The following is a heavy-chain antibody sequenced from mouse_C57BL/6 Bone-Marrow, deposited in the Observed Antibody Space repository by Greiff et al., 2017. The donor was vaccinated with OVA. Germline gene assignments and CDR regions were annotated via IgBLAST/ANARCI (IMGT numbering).Heavy chain of an antibody. CDR3: ARDYDYDEGWAMDY. CDR2: INPSTGGT. Sequence: EVKLVESGPELVKPGASVKISCKASGYSFTGYYMNWVKQSPEKSLEWIGEINPSTGGTTYNQKFKAKATLTVDKSSSTAYMQLKSLTSEDSAVYYCARDYDYDEGWAMDYWGQGTSVTVSS. J-gene: IGHJ4*01. V-gene: IGHV1-42*01. D-gene: IGHD2-4*01. CDR1: GYSFTGYY.